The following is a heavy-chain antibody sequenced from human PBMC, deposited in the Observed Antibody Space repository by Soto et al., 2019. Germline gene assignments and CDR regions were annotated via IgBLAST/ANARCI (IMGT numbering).Heavy chain of an antibody. D-gene: IGHD5-12*01. V-gene: IGHV3-30-3*01. CDR2: ISYDGSNK. CDR3: ARASGYSGYDWGHDYDACDI. J-gene: IGHJ3*02. Sequence: QVQLVESGGGVVQPGRSLRLSCAASGFTFSSYAMHWVRQAPGKGLEWVAVISYDGSNKYYADSVKGRFTISRDNSKNTXYXRMNSLRAEDTAVYYCARASGYSGYDWGHDYDACDIWGQGTMVTVSS. CDR1: GFTFSSYA.